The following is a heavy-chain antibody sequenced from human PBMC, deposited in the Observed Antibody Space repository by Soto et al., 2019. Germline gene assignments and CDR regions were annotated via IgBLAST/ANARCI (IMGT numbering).Heavy chain of an antibody. CDR2: IHYNGST. V-gene: IGHV4-39*02. Sequence: SGTLSPTCPVSGGPITTSTYYWGWGPQPPGKALEWVATIHYNGSTHYNPSLESRITISGDTSTNHFSLKLSSVTAADKAVYYCARILEWGVRYFDLWGRGTLVTLSS. CDR1: GGPITTSTYY. CDR3: ARILEWGVRYFDL. D-gene: IGHD2-15*01. J-gene: IGHJ2*01.